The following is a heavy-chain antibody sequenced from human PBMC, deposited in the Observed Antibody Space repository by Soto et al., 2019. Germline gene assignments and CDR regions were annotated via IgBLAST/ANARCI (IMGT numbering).Heavy chain of an antibody. J-gene: IGHJ4*02. CDR2: ISWNSGSI. D-gene: IGHD5-12*01. Sequence: HPGGSLRLSCAASGFTFDDYAMHWVRQAPGKGLEWVSGISWNSGSIGYADSVKGRFTISRDNAKNSLYLQMNSLRAEDTALYYCAKGDIVATRFSEFDYWGQGTLVTVSS. CDR1: GFTFDDYA. CDR3: AKGDIVATRFSEFDY. V-gene: IGHV3-9*01.